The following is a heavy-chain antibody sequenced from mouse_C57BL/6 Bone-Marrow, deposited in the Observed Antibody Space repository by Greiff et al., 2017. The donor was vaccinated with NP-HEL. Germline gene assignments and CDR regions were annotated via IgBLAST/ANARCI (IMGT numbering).Heavy chain of an antibody. CDR1: GFTFSDYY. Sequence: EVKLVESEGGLVQPGSSMKLSCTASGFTFSDYYMAWVRQVPEKGLEWVANINYDGSSTYYLDSLKSRFIISRDNAKNILYLQMSSLKSEDTATYYCARADYYSNLFAYWGQGTLVTVSA. V-gene: IGHV5-16*01. CDR2: INYDGSST. CDR3: ARADYYSNLFAY. D-gene: IGHD2-5*01. J-gene: IGHJ3*01.